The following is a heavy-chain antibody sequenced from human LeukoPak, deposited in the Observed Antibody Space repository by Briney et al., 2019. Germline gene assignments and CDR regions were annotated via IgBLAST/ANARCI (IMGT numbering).Heavy chain of an antibody. V-gene: IGHV4-59*01. CDR1: GGSISSYY. CDR2: VYYTGGT. J-gene: IGHJ4*02. Sequence: PSETLSLTCTVSGGSISSYYWHWIRQPPGTRLEWIGYVYYTGGTNYKSSLESRVTISVATSKKQFSLRLTSVTAADTALYYCARGSIYDFDSWGQGTLVSVSS. D-gene: IGHD3-3*02. CDR3: ARGSIYDFDS.